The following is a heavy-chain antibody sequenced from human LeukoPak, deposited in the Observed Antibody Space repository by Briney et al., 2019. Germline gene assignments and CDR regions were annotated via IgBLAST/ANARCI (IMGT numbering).Heavy chain of an antibody. J-gene: IGHJ4*02. CDR2: IYYSGST. V-gene: IGHV4-39*07. CDR3: ARDHGDFPDY. D-gene: IGHD4-17*01. Sequence: SETLSLTCTVSGGSISSSSYYWGWIRQPPGKGLEWIGSIYYSGSTYYNPSLKSRVTISVDTSKSQFSLKLSSVTAADTAVYYCARDHGDFPDYWGQGTLVTVSS. CDR1: GGSISSSSYY.